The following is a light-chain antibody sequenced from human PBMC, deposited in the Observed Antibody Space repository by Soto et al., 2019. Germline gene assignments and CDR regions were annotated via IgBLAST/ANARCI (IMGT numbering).Light chain of an antibody. Sequence: QSALTQPASVSGSPGQSITISCTGTISDVGGYNYVSWYQQHPGKAPKLMIYEVSNRPSGVPDRFSGSKSGTSASLAISGLQSEDEADYYCAAWDDTLNAWVFGGGTKLTVL. CDR2: EVS. CDR3: AAWDDTLNAWV. J-gene: IGLJ3*02. CDR1: ISDVGGYNY. V-gene: IGLV2-14*01.